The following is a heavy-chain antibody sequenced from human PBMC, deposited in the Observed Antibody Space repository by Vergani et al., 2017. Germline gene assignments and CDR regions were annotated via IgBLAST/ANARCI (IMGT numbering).Heavy chain of an antibody. CDR3: ASNTYWSGNGEDH. CDR2: IIPTFGTA. V-gene: IGHV1-69*01. Sequence: QVQLVQSGAEVKKPGSSLILSCKASGGSFKNYAFSWVRQAPGQGLEWLGGIIPTFGTATYAQRFQGRVTITADESTSTAYMDLTSLRLEDTAVYYCASNTYWSGNGEDHWGKGTLITVSS. D-gene: IGHD3-3*01. CDR1: GGSFKNYA. J-gene: IGHJ4*02.